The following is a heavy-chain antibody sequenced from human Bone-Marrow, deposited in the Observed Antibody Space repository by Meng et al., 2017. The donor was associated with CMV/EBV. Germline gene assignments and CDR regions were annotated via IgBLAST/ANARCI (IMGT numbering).Heavy chain of an antibody. Sequence: QVQLVTSGAEVKKPGASVKVSCKPSGYTCTNYYIHWVRRAPGHGLEWMGRINPKSGDTHYAQKFQARVTMTGDTSISTAYMELSGLRSDDTAMYYCARDEDISAAGKLFGDYWGQGTLVTVSS. D-gene: IGHD6-25*01. V-gene: IGHV1-2*06. CDR2: INPKSGDT. CDR3: ARDEDISAAGKLFGDY. J-gene: IGHJ4*02. CDR1: GYTCTNYY.